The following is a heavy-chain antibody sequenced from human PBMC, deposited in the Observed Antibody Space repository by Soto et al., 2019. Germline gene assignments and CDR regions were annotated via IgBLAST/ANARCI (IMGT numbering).Heavy chain of an antibody. D-gene: IGHD1-26*01. Sequence: LSLTCAVSGYSISSGYYWGWIRQPPGKGLEWIGSIYHSGSTYYNPSLKSRVTISVDTSKNQFSLKLSSVTAADTAVYYCARVDGSQKGAFDIWGQGTMVTVS. CDR2: IYHSGST. J-gene: IGHJ3*02. V-gene: IGHV4-38-2*01. CDR1: GYSISSGYY. CDR3: ARVDGSQKGAFDI.